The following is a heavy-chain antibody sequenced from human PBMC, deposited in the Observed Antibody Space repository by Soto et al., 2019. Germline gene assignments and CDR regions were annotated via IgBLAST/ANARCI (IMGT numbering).Heavy chain of an antibody. CDR2: IIPILGIA. CDR3: AREEVPLSMRTPYMDV. CDR1: GGTFSSYT. J-gene: IGHJ6*03. Sequence: SVKVSCKASGGTFSSYTISWVRQAPGQGLEWMGRIIPILGIANYAQKFQGRVTITADKSTSTAYMELSSLRSEDTAVYYCAREEVPLSMRTPYMDVWGKGTTVTVSS. V-gene: IGHV1-69*04. D-gene: IGHD3-22*01.